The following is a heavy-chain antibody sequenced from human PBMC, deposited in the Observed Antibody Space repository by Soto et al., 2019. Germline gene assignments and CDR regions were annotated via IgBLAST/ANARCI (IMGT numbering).Heavy chain of an antibody. CDR3: ASYYDSSGYYVDY. CDR1: GYSFTSYW. CDR2: IYPGDSDT. Sequence: GASRKLFFKGSGYSFTSYWIGWVRQMPGKGLEWMGIIYPGDSDTRYSPSFQGQVTISADKSISTAYLQWSSLKASDTAMYYCASYYDSSGYYVDYWGQGTLVTVSS. V-gene: IGHV5-51*01. D-gene: IGHD3-22*01. J-gene: IGHJ4*02.